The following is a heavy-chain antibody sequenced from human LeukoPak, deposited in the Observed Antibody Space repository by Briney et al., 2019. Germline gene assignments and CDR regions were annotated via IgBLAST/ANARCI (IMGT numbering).Heavy chain of an antibody. CDR3: ATLSGSYFDY. CDR2: IWYDGSNK. V-gene: IGHV3-33*01. J-gene: IGHJ4*02. Sequence: GGSLRLSCAASGLTFSSYGMHWVRQAPGKGLEWVAVIWYDGSNKYYADSVKGRFTISRDNSKNTLYLQMNSLRAEDTAVYYCATLSGSYFDYWGQGTLVTVSS. CDR1: GLTFSSYG. D-gene: IGHD1-26*01.